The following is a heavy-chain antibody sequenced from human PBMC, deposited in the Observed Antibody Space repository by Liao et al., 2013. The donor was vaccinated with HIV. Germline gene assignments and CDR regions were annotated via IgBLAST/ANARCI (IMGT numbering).Heavy chain of an antibody. CDR1: GGSISSGSYY. Sequence: QVLLQESGPGLVAPSQTLSLTCTVSGGSISSGSYYWSWIRQPPGKGLEWIGYIHYSGSTYLSPSLRSRVTISVDTSKNQFSLRLSSVTAADTAVYYCARGDGFNFEPYFFDFWGRGNLVTVSS. D-gene: IGHD5-24*01. CDR2: IHYSGST. CDR3: ARGDGFNFEPYFFDF. V-gene: IGHV4-30-4*08. J-gene: IGHJ4*02.